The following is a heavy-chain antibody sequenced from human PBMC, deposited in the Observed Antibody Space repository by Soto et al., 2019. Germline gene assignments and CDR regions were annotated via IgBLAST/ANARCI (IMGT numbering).Heavy chain of an antibody. V-gene: IGHV1-69*13. CDR3: ARGFAAAGIDY. Sequence: SVKVSCKASGGTFSSYAIIWVRPAPGQGLEWMGGIIPIFGTANYAQKFQGRVTITADESTSTAYMELSSLRPEDTAVYYCARGFAAAGIDYWGQGTLVTVSS. J-gene: IGHJ4*02. D-gene: IGHD6-13*01. CDR2: IIPIFGTA. CDR1: GGTFSSYA.